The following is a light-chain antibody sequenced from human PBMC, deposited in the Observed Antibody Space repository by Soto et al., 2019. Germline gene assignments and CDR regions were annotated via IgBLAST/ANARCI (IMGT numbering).Light chain of an antibody. V-gene: IGKV1-5*03. CDR1: QSMTSW. CDR2: KAS. CDR3: QQYNSYPFT. Sequence: DIEMTQSPSTLSASVGDRVTITCRASQSMTSWLAWYQQKPGKAPKLLIYKASSLESGVPSRFSGSGSGTEFTLTISSLQPDDFATYYCQQYNSYPFTGGPGTKVDIK. J-gene: IGKJ3*01.